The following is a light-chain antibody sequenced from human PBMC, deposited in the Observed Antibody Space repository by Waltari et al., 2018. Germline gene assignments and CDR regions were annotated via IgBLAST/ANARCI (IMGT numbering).Light chain of an antibody. J-gene: IGKJ4*01. Sequence: DIVLTQSPGTLSLSPGERATLSCRASESVSSSYLAWYQQKPGQAPRLLMYGTSTRAAGIPDRYSGSGSGTDFTLTISRLDPEDFAVYYCQRYGHSPVVTFGGGTKVEIK. CDR1: ESVSSSY. CDR2: GTS. V-gene: IGKV3-20*01. CDR3: QRYGHSPVVT.